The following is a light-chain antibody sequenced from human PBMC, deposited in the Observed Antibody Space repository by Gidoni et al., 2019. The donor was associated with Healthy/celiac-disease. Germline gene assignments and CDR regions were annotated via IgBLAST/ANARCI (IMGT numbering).Light chain of an antibody. CDR2: GAS. CDR3: QQYGSSRFT. V-gene: IGKV3-20*01. J-gene: IGKJ3*01. Sequence: MVWTQSPGTLSLSPGEGATLSCRASQGVSSSYLAWYQQKPGQAPRLLIYGASSRATGIPDRFSGSGSGTDFTLTISRLEPEDFAVYYCQQYGSSRFTFGPGTKVDIK. CDR1: QGVSSSY.